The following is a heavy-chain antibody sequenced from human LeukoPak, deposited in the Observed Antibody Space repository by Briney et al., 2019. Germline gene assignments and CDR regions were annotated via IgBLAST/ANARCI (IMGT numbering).Heavy chain of an antibody. J-gene: IGHJ5*02. CDR3: ARCTTASSGWCNWLDP. CDR1: GFTFSSYG. CDR2: ISGSGGST. V-gene: IGHV3-23*01. D-gene: IGHD3-22*01. Sequence: SGGSLRLSCAASGFTFSSYGMSWVRQAPGKGLEWVSAISGSGGSTYYADSVKGRFTISRDNSKNILYLQMNSLRAEDTAIYYCARCTTASSGWCNWLDPWGQGTLVTVSS.